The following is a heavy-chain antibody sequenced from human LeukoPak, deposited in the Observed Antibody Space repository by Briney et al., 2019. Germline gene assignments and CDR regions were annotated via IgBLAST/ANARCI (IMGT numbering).Heavy chain of an antibody. CDR2: ISSSSSYI. V-gene: IGHV3-21*01. D-gene: IGHD3-22*01. Sequence: GGSLRLSCAASGFTFSSYSMNWVRQAPGKGLEWVSSISSSSSYIYYADSVKGRFTISRDNAKNSLYLQMNSLRAEDTAVYYFGRDSDSSGYCDHWGQGTLVTVSS. J-gene: IGHJ5*02. CDR3: GRDSDSSGYCDH. CDR1: GFTFSSYS.